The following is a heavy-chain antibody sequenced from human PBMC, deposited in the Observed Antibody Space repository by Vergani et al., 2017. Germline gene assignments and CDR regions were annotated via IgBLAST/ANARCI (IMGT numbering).Heavy chain of an antibody. CDR1: GFTFSSYA. CDR3: ARDWRYFPFDP. V-gene: IGHV3-20*04. J-gene: IGHJ5*02. CDR2: INWNGGST. D-gene: IGHD3-9*01. Sequence: VQLVESGGGLVQPGGSLRLSCAASGFTFSSYAMSWVRQAPGKGLEWVSGINWNGGSTGYADSVKGRFTISRDNAKNSLYLQMNSLRAEDTALYYCARDWRYFPFDPWGQGTLVTVSS.